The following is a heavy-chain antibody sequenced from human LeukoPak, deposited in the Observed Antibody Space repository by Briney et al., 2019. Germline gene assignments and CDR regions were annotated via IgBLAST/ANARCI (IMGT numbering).Heavy chain of an antibody. CDR1: GHTFTGYY. J-gene: IGHJ4*02. D-gene: IGHD1-26*01. Sequence: GASVKVSCKASGHTFTGYYMHWVRQAPGQGLEWVGWINPDSGGTNYAQKFQGRVTMTRDTSTSTVYMQLSRLRSDDTAVYYCAGAGYSGNYYYYFDFWGQGTLVTVSS. V-gene: IGHV1-2*02. CDR2: INPDSGGT. CDR3: AGAGYSGNYYYYFDF.